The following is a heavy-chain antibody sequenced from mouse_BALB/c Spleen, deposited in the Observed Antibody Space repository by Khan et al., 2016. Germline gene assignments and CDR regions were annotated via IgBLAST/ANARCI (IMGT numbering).Heavy chain of an antibody. J-gene: IGHJ4*01. CDR3: GREGLRRTGYAMDY. D-gene: IGHD2-4*01. CDR1: GYTFTNYG. V-gene: IGHV9-3-1*01. CDR2: INTYTGEP. Sequence: QIQLVQSGPELKKPGETVKISCKASGYTFTNYGMNWVKQAPGKGLKWMGWINTYTGEPTYADDFKGRFAFSLETSASTAYLQINNLKNEDTATYFCGREGLRRTGYAMDYWGQGTSVTVSS.